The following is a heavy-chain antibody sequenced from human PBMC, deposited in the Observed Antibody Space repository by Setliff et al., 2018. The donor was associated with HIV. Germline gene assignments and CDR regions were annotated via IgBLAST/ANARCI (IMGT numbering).Heavy chain of an antibody. CDR3: ARHGRHDWGAVAVFADY. Sequence: SETLSLTCTVSGGSISSANYYWSWIRQPPGKGLERIANIYPSGNIYPNGGTNYNPSLKGRVTISLDTSKNQFSLKLSSVTAADTAVYYCARHGRHDWGAVAVFADYWGRGTLVTVSS. CDR1: GGSISSANYY. D-gene: IGHD6-19*01. J-gene: IGHJ4*01. V-gene: IGHV4-39*01. CDR2: IYPSGNIYPNGGT.